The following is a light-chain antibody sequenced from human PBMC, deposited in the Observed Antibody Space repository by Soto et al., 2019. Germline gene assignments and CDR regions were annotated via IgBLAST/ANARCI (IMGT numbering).Light chain of an antibody. J-gene: IGKJ1*01. CDR3: QQYNSYPWT. V-gene: IGKV1-5*03. CDR1: QSISTW. CDR2: KAS. Sequence: DIQMTQSPSTLSASVGDRVTITCRASQSISTWLAWYEQKPGKAPKLLIYKASNLESGVPSRFSGSGSGTEFTLTISNLQPDYFATYYCQQYNSYPWTFGQGTKVEIK.